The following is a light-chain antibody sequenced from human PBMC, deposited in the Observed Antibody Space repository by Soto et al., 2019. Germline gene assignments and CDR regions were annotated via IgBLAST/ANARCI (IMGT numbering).Light chain of an antibody. V-gene: IGKV3-20*01. CDR2: GAS. Sequence: ELVLTQSPGTLSLSPGERATLSCRASQSVSSTFLAWYQQKPGQAPRLLIYGASSRATGIPDRFSGSGSGTDFALTISRLEPEDFAVYYCQHKGTFGQGTNMDIK. CDR3: QHKGT. CDR1: QSVSSTF. J-gene: IGKJ1*01.